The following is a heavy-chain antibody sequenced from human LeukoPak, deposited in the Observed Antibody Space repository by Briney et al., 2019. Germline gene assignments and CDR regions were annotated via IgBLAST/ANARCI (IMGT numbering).Heavy chain of an antibody. Sequence: GRSLRLSCAAYGFTFSAYDMHWDRQAPGKGLEWVAVIWYDGSNIYYADSVKGRFTISRDNSKNTLYLQMNSLRAEDTAVYYCARDRVQIRIVGSRDAFDIWGQGSMVTVSS. CDR1: GFTFSAYD. CDR2: IWYDGSNI. CDR3: ARDRVQIRIVGSRDAFDI. D-gene: IGHD1-26*01. V-gene: IGHV3-33*01. J-gene: IGHJ3*02.